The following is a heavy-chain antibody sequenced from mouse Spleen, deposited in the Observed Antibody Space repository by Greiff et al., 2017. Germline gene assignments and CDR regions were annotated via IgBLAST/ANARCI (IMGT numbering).Heavy chain of an antibody. CDR1: GYAFSSYW. V-gene: IGHV1-80*01. Sequence: LVESGAELVKPGASVKISCKASGYAFSSYWMNWVKQRPGKGLEWIGQIYPGDGDTNYNGKFKGKATLTADKSSSTAYMQLSSLTSEDSAVYFCARSVIYYGNYYAMDYWGQGTSVTVSS. CDR2: IYPGDGDT. CDR3: ARSVIYYGNYYAMDY. J-gene: IGHJ4*01. D-gene: IGHD2-1*01.